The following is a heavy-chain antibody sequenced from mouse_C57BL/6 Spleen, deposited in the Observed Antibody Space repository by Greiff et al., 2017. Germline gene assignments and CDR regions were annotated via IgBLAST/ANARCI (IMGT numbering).Heavy chain of an antibody. CDR2: IYPSDSET. CDR1: GYTFTSYW. J-gene: IGHJ2*01. V-gene: IGHV1-61*01. CDR3: ARSGHDGYYAFAS. Sequence: QVQLQQPGAELVRPGSSVKLSCKASGYTFTSYWMDWVKQRPGQGLEWIGNIYPSDSETHYNQKFKDKATLTVDKSSSTAYMQLSSLTSEDSAVYYCARSGHDGYYAFASRGQGTTLTVS. D-gene: IGHD2-3*01.